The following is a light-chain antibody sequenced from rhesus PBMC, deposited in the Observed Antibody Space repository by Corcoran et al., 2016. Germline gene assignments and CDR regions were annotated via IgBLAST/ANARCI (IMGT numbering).Light chain of an antibody. CDR3: QQYNSYPLT. J-gene: IGKJ4*01. V-gene: IGKV1-25*01. Sequence: DIQMTQSPSSLSASVGDTVTITCQASQGIKKYLAWNQQKPGKAPKLLISDASTLQSGVPARFSGSGSGTEFTLTISSLQPEDFATYYCQQYNSYPLTFGGGTKVELK. CDR1: QGIKKY. CDR2: DAS.